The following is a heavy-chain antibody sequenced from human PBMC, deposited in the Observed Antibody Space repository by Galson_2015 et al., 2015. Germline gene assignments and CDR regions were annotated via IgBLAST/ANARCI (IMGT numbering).Heavy chain of an antibody. CDR2: ISSSSSYV. Sequence: LRLSCAASGFTFSSYSMNWVHQAPGKGLEWVSSISSSSSYVYYADSVKGRFTISRDNAKNSLYLQMNSLRAEDTAVYYCARDLLLLWFGELGTDDYWGQGTLVTVSS. CDR3: ARDLLLLWFGELGTDDY. D-gene: IGHD3-10*01. J-gene: IGHJ4*02. V-gene: IGHV3-21*01. CDR1: GFTFSSYS.